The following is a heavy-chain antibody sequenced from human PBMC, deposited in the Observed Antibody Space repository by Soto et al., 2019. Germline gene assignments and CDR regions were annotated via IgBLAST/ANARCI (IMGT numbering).Heavy chain of an antibody. CDR2: ISAHNGNT. V-gene: IGHV1-18*01. J-gene: IGHJ4*02. Sequence: QVHLVQSGAEVKKPGASVKVSCKGSGYTFTTYGITWVRQAPGQGLEWMGWISAHNGNTNYAQKLQGRVTVTRDTYTSTAYMELRSLRSDDPAVYYCARGMYGDYWGQGALVTVSS. CDR1: GYTFTTYG. D-gene: IGHD2-8*01. CDR3: ARGMYGDY.